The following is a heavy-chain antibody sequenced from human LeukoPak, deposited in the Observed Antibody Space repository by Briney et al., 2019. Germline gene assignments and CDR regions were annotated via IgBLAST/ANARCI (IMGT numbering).Heavy chain of an antibody. CDR2: IYYSGST. J-gene: IGHJ6*02. CDR1: GGSISSYY. CDR3: ARHVWSYYYYGMDV. D-gene: IGHD1-1*01. Sequence: SETLSLTCTVSGGSISSYYWSWIRQPPGKGLEWIGYIYYSGSTNYNPSLKSRVTISVDTSKNQFSLKLSSVTAADTAVYYCARHVWSYYYYGMDVWGQGTTVTVSS. V-gene: IGHV4-59*08.